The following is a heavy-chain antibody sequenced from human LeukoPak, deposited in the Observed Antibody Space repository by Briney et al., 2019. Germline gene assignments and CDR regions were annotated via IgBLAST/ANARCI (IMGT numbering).Heavy chain of an antibody. J-gene: IGHJ4*02. D-gene: IGHD2-2*01. Sequence: VASVKVSCKASGYTFTSYGISWVRQAPGHGLEWMGWISAYNGNTNYAQKCQGRVTITRDTSISTAYMELSRLRSDDTAVYYCATAAEPCSSTSCWLYLDYWGQGTLVTVSS. V-gene: IGHV1-18*01. CDR1: GYTFTSYG. CDR3: ATAAEPCSSTSCWLYLDY. CDR2: ISAYNGNT.